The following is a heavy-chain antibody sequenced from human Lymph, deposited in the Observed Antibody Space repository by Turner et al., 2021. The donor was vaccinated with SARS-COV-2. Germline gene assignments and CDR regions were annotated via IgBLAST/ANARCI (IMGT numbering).Heavy chain of an antibody. CDR1: GIIVSRNY. CDR2: IYSGGTT. CDR3: ARDLGTYGMDV. J-gene: IGHJ6*02. Sequence: EVQLVETGGGLITPGGSLRLASAASGIIVSRNYMKWVRQAPGKGLEWVSVIYSGGTTYYADSVKGRFTISRDNSKNTLYLQMNSLRVEDTAVYYCARDLGTYGMDVWGQGTTVTVSS. D-gene: IGHD6-13*01. V-gene: IGHV3-53*02.